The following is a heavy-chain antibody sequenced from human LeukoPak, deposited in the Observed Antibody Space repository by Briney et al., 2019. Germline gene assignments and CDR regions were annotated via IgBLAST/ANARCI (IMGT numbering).Heavy chain of an antibody. D-gene: IGHD3-10*01. CDR2: IYYSGST. J-gene: IGHJ1*01. Sequence: SETLSPTCTVSGGSISSGGYYWSWIRQHPGKGLEWIGYIYYSGSTYYNPSLKSRVTISVDRSKNQFSLKLSSVTAADTAVYYCARAPKSGYFQHWGQGTLVTVSS. CDR1: GGSISSGGYY. CDR3: ARAPKSGYFQH. V-gene: IGHV4-31*03.